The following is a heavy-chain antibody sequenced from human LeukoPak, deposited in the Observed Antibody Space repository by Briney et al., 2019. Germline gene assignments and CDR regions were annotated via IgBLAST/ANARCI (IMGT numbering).Heavy chain of an antibody. V-gene: IGHV3-23*01. D-gene: IGHD5-18*01. CDR3: AKGNGYSYGRYYFDY. J-gene: IGHJ4*02. CDR1: GFTFSSYA. Sequence: GGSLRLSCAASGFTFSSYAMGWVRQAPGKGLEWVSAITASGGNTYYADSVKGRFTISRDNSKNTLYLQVNSLRAEDTAVYYCAKGNGYSYGRYYFDYWGQGTLVAVSS. CDR2: ITASGGNT.